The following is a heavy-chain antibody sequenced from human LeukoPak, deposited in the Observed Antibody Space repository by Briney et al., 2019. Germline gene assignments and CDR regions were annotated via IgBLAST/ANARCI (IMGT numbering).Heavy chain of an antibody. V-gene: IGHV5-51*01. CDR2: IYPGYSDA. D-gene: IGHD3-22*01. CDR3: ARRYYYDSATYALRGPYYFDY. Sequence: GESLKISCKVSGYILTNNWIGWVRQVPGKGLEWMGLIYPGYSDAKYSPSFQGQVTISADKSINTAYLQWSSLRASDSAMYYCARRYYYDSATYALRGPYYFDYWGQGTLVTVSS. CDR1: GYILTNNW. J-gene: IGHJ4*02.